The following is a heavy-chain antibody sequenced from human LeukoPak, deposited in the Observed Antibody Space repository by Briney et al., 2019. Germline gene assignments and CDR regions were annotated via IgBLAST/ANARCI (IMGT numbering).Heavy chain of an antibody. Sequence: GGSLRLSCAASRFTFSIYWMSWVRQAPGKGLEWVANINQDGSEKYYVDSVKGRFIISRDNAKNSLYLQMNSLRAGDTAVYFCARDPSLVAPPYWGQGTLVTVSS. CDR3: ARDPSLVAPPY. V-gene: IGHV3-7*01. CDR1: RFTFSIYW. J-gene: IGHJ4*02. CDR2: INQDGSEK. D-gene: IGHD2-8*02.